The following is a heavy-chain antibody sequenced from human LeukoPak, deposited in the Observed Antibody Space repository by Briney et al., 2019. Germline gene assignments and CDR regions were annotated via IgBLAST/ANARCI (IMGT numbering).Heavy chain of an antibody. CDR2: IKSKTDGGTT. CDR3: TTGSDSSGYYTYYFDY. Sequence: GGSLRLSCAASGFTFSSYAMSWVRQAPGKGLEWVGRIKSKTDGGTTDYAAPVKGRFTISRDDSKNTLYLQMNSLKTEDTAVYYCTTGSDSSGYYTYYFDYWGQGTLVTVSS. V-gene: IGHV3-15*01. D-gene: IGHD3-22*01. J-gene: IGHJ4*02. CDR1: GFTFSSYA.